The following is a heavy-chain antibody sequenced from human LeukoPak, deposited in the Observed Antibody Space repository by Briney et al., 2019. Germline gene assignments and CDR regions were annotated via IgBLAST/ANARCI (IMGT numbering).Heavy chain of an antibody. CDR2: INTNTGNP. CDR1: GYTFTSYA. D-gene: IGHD3-3*01. Sequence: GASVKVSCKASGYTFTSYAMNWVRQAPGQGLEWMGWINTNTGNPTYAQGFTGRFVFSLDTSVSTAYLQISSLKAEDTAVYYCARDVRRAGPFGVVIIGYFDYWGQGTLVTVSS. V-gene: IGHV7-4-1*02. CDR3: ARDVRRAGPFGVVIIGYFDY. J-gene: IGHJ4*02.